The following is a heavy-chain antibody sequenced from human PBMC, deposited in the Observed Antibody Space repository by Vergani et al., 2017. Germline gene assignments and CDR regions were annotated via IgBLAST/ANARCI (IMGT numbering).Heavy chain of an antibody. J-gene: IGHJ1*01. CDR3: STVVTPLGYFQH. CDR2: IYWNDDK. CDR1: GFSLSTSGVG. Sequence: QITLKESGPTLVKPTQTLTLTCTFSGFSLSTSGVGVGWIRQPPGKALEWLALIYWNDDKRYSPSLKSRLTITKDTSKNQVVLTMTNMDPVVTATYYCSTVVTPLGYFQHWGQGTLVTVSS. D-gene: IGHD4-23*01. V-gene: IGHV2-5*01.